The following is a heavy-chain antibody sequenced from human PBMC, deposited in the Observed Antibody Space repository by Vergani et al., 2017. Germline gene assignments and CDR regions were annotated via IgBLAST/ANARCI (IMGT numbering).Heavy chain of an antibody. CDR2: IYYSGST. D-gene: IGHD3-10*01. CDR1: GGSISSGGYY. J-gene: IGHJ6*02. Sequence: QVQLQESGPGLVKPSQTLSLTCTVSGGSISSGGYYWSWIRQHPGKGLEWIWYIYYSGSTYYNPSLTSRVTISVDTSKNQFSLKLSSVTAADTAVYYCARDRSRFTMVRGGFNGMDVWGQGTTVTVSS. CDR3: ARDRSRFTMVRGGFNGMDV. V-gene: IGHV4-31*03.